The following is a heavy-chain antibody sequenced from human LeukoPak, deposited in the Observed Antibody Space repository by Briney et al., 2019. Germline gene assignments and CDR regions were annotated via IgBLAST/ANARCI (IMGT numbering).Heavy chain of an antibody. Sequence: GGSLRLSCAASGFTFSIYAMSWVRQAPGKGLDWVSSINGGGGTTNYADSVKGRFTISRDNSKNTLYLQMNSLRAEDTAVYYCAKGSARYDYWGQGTLVTVSS. J-gene: IGHJ4*02. CDR1: GFTFSIYA. CDR3: AKGSARYDY. V-gene: IGHV3-23*01. D-gene: IGHD5-24*01. CDR2: INGGGGTT.